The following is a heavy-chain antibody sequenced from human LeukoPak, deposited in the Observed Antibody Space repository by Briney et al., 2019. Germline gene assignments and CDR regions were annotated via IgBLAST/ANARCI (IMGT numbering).Heavy chain of an antibody. CDR3: ARERGYSGYDSFYYLDY. CDR2: IYYSGST. D-gene: IGHD5-12*01. CDR1: GGSISSYY. Sequence: SETLSLTCTVSGGSISSYYWSWIRQPPGKGLEWIGYIYYSGSTNYNPSLKSRVTISVDTSKNQFSLKLSSVTAADTAVYYCARERGYSGYDSFYYLDYWGQGTLVTVSS. J-gene: IGHJ4*02. V-gene: IGHV4-59*01.